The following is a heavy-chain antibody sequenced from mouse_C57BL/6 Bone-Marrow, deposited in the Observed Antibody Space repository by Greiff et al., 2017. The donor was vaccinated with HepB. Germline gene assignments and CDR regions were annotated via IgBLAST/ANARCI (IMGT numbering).Heavy chain of an antibody. CDR2: INPSSGYT. CDR3: ARRRYCYYGSSYWGYFDV. CDR1: GYTFTSYT. J-gene: IGHJ1*03. D-gene: IGHD1-1*01. V-gene: IGHV1-4*01. Sequence: QVQLQQSGAELARPGASVKMSCKASGYTFTSYTMHWVKQRPGQGLEWIGYINPSSGYTKYNQKFKDKATLTADKSSSTAYMQLSSLTSEDSAVYYCARRRYCYYGSSYWGYFDVWGTGTTVTVSS.